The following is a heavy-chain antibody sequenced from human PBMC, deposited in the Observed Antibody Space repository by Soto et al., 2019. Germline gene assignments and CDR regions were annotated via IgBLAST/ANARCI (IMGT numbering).Heavy chain of an antibody. Sequence: QITLKESGPTRVKPTQTLALTCTVSGFSLSSNGVGVGWIRQPPGEALEWLGIIYWDDDKRYSQSLNSRLTITRDTSKNQMVLTMTNMDPVDTATYYCAHRKTYGGKTLDAFDIWGQGTMVTVSS. CDR3: AHRKTYGGKTLDAFDI. CDR1: GFSLSSNGVG. CDR2: IYWDDDK. V-gene: IGHV2-5*02. D-gene: IGHD2-15*01. J-gene: IGHJ3*02.